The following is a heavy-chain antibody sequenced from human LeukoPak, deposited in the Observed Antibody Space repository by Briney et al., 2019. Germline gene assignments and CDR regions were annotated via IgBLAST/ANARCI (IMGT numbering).Heavy chain of an antibody. CDR3: AKDHLSTVMDAFDY. D-gene: IGHD5-18*01. Sequence: GGSLRLSCAASGFTFSSYGMHWVHQAAGKGLEWVAFIGYDGSNKYYADSVKGRFTISRDNSKNTLYLQMNSLRAEDTAVYYCAKDHLSTVMDAFDYWGQGTLVAVSS. J-gene: IGHJ4*02. CDR2: IGYDGSNK. V-gene: IGHV3-30*02. CDR1: GFTFSSYG.